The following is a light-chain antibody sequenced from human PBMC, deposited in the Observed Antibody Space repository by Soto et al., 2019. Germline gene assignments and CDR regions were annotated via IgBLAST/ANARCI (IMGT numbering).Light chain of an antibody. V-gene: IGKV3-11*01. Sequence: IVLTHQPSTLYFSPAASPTLAWRASQSVRSFLAWYQQKPGQAPRLLIYDASNRATGVPARFSGSGSGTDFTLTISSLEPEDFAVYYCQQRSNWPPITFGQGTRLEIK. CDR1: QSVRSF. CDR2: DAS. J-gene: IGKJ5*01. CDR3: QQRSNWPPIT.